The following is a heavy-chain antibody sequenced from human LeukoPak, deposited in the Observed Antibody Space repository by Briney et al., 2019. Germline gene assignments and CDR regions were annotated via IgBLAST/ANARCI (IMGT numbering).Heavy chain of an antibody. CDR2: ISYDGSNK. D-gene: IGHD1-26*01. J-gene: IGHJ6*02. CDR1: GFTFSSYG. CDR3: ARTRAGGSPPWVYYGMDV. V-gene: IGHV3-30*03. Sequence: QPGRSLRFSCAASGFTFSSYGMHWVRQAPGKGLEWVAVISYDGSNKYYADSVKGRFTISRDNSKNTLYLQMNSLRVEDTAVYFCARTRAGGSPPWVYYGMDVWGQGTTVTVSS.